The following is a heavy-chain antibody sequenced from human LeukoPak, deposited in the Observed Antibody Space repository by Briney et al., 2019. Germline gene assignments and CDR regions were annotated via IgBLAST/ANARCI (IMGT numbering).Heavy chain of an antibody. V-gene: IGHV4-30-2*01. CDR2: IYHGGST. J-gene: IGHJ5*02. CDR1: GGSISSGGYS. Sequence: PSETLSLTCAVSGGSISSGGYSWSWIRQPPGKGLEWIGYIYHGGSTYYNPSLKSRVTISVDRSKNQFSLKLSSVTAADTAVYYCARGGDYAWFDPWGQGTLVTVSS. CDR3: ARGGDYAWFDP. D-gene: IGHD4-17*01.